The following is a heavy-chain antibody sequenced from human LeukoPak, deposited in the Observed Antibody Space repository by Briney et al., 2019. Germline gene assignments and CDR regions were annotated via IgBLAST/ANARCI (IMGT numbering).Heavy chain of an antibody. CDR2: INPNSGGT. D-gene: IGHD2-15*01. CDR3: ARMNGRAVVAATDY. V-gene: IGHV1-2*02. J-gene: IGHJ4*02. Sequence: GASVTVSFTASGYTFTVYYMHWVRQAPGQGLEWMGWINPNSGGTNYAQKFQGRVTMTRDTSISTAYMELSRLRSDDTAVYYCARMNGRAVVAATDYWGQGTLVTVSS. CDR1: GYTFTVYY.